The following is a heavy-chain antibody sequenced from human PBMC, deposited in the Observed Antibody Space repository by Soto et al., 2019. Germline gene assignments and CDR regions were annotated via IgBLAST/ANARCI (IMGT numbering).Heavy chain of an antibody. CDR2: IIPILGPA. D-gene: IGHD2-15*01. V-gene: IGHV1-69*12. Sequence: QVQLVHSGAEVKKPGSSVKVSCTSSVGTFSTYAISWVRQAPGQGLEWMGGIIPILGPANSAQKFQGRVTITEDETTSADYLDLSSPRPEHSAVYYCAGDEMVVATGSKTGDYYYGIDVWGQGTTVTFAS. CDR1: VGTFSTYA. J-gene: IGHJ6*02. CDR3: AGDEMVVATGSKTGDYYYGIDV.